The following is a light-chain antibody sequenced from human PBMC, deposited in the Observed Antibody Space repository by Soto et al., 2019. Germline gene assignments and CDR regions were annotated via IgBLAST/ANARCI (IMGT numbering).Light chain of an antibody. V-gene: IGLV2-8*01. CDR3: NSYGGNTNVV. CDR2: EVS. Sequence: QSALTQPPSASGSPGQSVTISCTGISSDVGGYDFVSWYQQHPGKAPKILIYEVSKRASGVPDRFSGSKSGNTASLTVSGLQPDDEADYYCNSYGGNTNVVFGGGTKLTVL. CDR1: SSDVGGYDF. J-gene: IGLJ2*01.